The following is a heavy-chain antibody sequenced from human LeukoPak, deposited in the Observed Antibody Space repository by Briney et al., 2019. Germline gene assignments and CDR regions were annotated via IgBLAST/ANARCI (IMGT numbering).Heavy chain of an antibody. Sequence: ASVKVSCKASGYTFTGYYMHWVRQAPGQGLEWMGWINPNSGGTNYAQKFQGRVTMTRDTSISTAYMELSRLRSDDTAVYYCARGHALGYCXGGXXXLGDYWGQGXLVTVS. CDR2: INPNSGGT. CDR1: GYTFTGYY. V-gene: IGHV1-2*02. J-gene: IGHJ4*02. CDR3: ARGHALGYCXGGXXXLGDY. D-gene: IGHD2-15*01.